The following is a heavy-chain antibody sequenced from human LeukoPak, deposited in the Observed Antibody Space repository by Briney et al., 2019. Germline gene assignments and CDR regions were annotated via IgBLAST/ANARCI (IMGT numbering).Heavy chain of an antibody. J-gene: IGHJ1*01. CDR2: IYSGGST. CDR1: GFTVSSNY. CDR3: ARDPGSSTHPKYFQH. V-gene: IGHV3-66*01. Sequence: PGGSLRLSCAASGFTVSSNYMNWVRQAPGKELEWVSVIYSGGSTNYADSMKGRFTISRDNSKNTLYLLMNSLRAEDTAVYYCARDPGSSTHPKYFQHWGQGTLVTVSS. D-gene: IGHD6-13*01.